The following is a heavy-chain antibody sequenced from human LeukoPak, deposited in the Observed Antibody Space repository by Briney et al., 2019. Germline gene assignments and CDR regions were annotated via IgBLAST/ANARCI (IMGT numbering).Heavy chain of an antibody. J-gene: IGHJ6*03. CDR2: INSDGSST. V-gene: IGHV3-74*01. CDR3: ATALYGSGSYLKAYMDV. CDR1: GFTFSNHW. Sequence: GGSLRLSCAASGFTFSNHWMHWVRQAPGKGLVWVSRINSDGSSTTYADSVRGRFAISRDNAKNTLYLQMNTLRGEDTAVYYCATALYGSGSYLKAYMDVWGKGTTVTISS. D-gene: IGHD3-10*01.